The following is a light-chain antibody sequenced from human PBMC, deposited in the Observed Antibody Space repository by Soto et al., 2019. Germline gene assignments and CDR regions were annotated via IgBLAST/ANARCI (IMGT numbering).Light chain of an antibody. CDR2: KAS. CDR3: QQYNSFST. V-gene: IGKV1-5*03. CDR1: QSISSW. Sequence: DIQITQSPSTLSASVGDRVTITCRASQSISSWLAWYQQKPGKAPKLLIYKASSLESGVPSRFSGSGSGTEFTLTISRLQPHDFATYYCQQYNSFSTLGQGTKVDIK. J-gene: IGKJ1*01.